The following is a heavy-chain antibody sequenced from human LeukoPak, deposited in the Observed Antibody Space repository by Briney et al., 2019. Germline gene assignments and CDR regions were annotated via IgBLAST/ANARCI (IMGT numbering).Heavy chain of an antibody. CDR1: EFTLSNYW. D-gene: IGHD6-13*01. V-gene: IGHV3-7*01. J-gene: IGHJ4*02. CDR2: IKQDGSEK. Sequence: GGSLRLSCAASEFTLSNYWMTWVRQAPGKGLEWVANIKQDGSEKYYVDSVKRRFTISRDNAKNSLYLQMNSLSAEDTAVYYCARGPYSSSRSFDYWGQGTLVSVSS. CDR3: ARGPYSSSRSFDY.